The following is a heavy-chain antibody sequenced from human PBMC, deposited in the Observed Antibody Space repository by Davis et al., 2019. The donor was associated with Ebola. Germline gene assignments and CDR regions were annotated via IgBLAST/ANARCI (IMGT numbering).Heavy chain of an antibody. J-gene: IGHJ4*02. D-gene: IGHD3-22*01. CDR3: ARALHYYDSSGYLGL. Sequence: SETLSLTCTVSGGSISSYYWSWIRQPPGKGLEWIGEINHSGSTNYNPSLKSRVTISVDTSKNQFSLKLSSVTAADTAVYYCARALHYYDSSGYLGLWGQGTLVTVSS. CDR1: GGSISSYY. CDR2: INHSGST. V-gene: IGHV4-34*01.